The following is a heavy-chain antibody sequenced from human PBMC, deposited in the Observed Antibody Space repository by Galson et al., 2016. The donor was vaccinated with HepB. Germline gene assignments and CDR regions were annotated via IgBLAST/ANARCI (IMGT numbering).Heavy chain of an antibody. CDR1: EFSLTTSGVG. V-gene: IGHV2-5*02. D-gene: IGHD3-22*01. J-gene: IGHJ3*02. Sequence: PALVKPTQTLTLTCTFSEFSLTTSGVGVGWIRQPPGKALEWLTIIYWDDDQRYSPSLKTRLTITKDTFNNQVVLTMTNVDTVDTGTYYCARTYYYDNSGSAGYSFDIWGQGTMVTVSA. CDR3: ARTYYYDNSGSAGYSFDI. CDR2: IYWDDDQ.